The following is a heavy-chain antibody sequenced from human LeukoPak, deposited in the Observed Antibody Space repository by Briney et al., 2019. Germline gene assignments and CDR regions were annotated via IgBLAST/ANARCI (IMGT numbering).Heavy chain of an antibody. CDR2: ISAYNDNT. V-gene: IGHV1-18*04. J-gene: IGHJ4*02. D-gene: IGHD5-18*01. CDR3: ARGVRGYSYRFDY. CDR1: GYTFTSYG. Sequence: GASVKVSCRASGYTFTSYGISWVRQAPGQGLEWMGWISAYNDNTNYARKLQGRVTITTDTYTSTAYMELRSLRSDDPAVYYCARGVRGYSYRFDYWGQGTLVTLSS.